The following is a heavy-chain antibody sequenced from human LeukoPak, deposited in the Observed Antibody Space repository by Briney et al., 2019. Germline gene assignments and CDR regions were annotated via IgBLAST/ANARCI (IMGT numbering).Heavy chain of an antibody. CDR1: GFTVSSNY. CDR3: ASPRGVYGDYVFDY. Sequence: PGGSLRLSCTVSGFTVSSNYMSWVRQAPGKGLEWVSVIYSGGSTYYADSVKGRFTISRDNSKNTLYLQMNSLRAEDTAVYYCASPRGVYGDYVFDYWGQGTLVTVSS. J-gene: IGHJ4*02. V-gene: IGHV3-66*01. CDR2: IYSGGST. D-gene: IGHD4-17*01.